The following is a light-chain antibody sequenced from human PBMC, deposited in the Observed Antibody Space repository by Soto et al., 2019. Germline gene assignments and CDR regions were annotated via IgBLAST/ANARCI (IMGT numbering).Light chain of an antibody. J-gene: IGKJ4*01. CDR2: SES. V-gene: IGKV1-27*01. Sequence: DIQMTQSPSSLSASVGARVTITCRASQDISNYLAWFQQTPGKPPKLLIYSESTLHPGAPSRFSGSGSGTDFTLTINSLQPEDFSTYYCQDYNTVPLPFGGGTKVEIK. CDR3: QDYNTVPLP. CDR1: QDISNY.